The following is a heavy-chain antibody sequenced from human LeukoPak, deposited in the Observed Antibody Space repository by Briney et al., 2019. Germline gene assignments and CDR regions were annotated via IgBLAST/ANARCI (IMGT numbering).Heavy chain of an antibody. J-gene: IGHJ3*02. CDR3: AKDESGSYWVGAFDI. CDR2: ISGSGGST. V-gene: IGHV3-23*01. Sequence: GGSLRLSCAASGFTFSSYAMSWVRQAPGKGLEWVSAISGSGGSTYYADSVKGRFTISRDNSKNTLYQQMNSLRAEDTAVYYCAKDESGSYWVGAFDIWGQGTMVTVSS. D-gene: IGHD1-26*01. CDR1: GFTFSSYA.